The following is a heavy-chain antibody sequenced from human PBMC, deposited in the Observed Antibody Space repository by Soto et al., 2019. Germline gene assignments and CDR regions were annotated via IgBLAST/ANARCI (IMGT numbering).Heavy chain of an antibody. CDR2: IWYDGSNK. V-gene: IGHV3-33*01. CDR1: GFTFSSYG. Sequence: QVQLVESGGGVVQPGRSLRLSCAASGFTFSSYGMHWVRQAPGKGLEWVAVIWYDGSNKYYADSVKGRFTISRENSKNTLYLQMNSLRAEDTAVYYCARADGEAANFDYWVQGTLVTVFS. CDR3: ARADGEAANFDY. J-gene: IGHJ4*02.